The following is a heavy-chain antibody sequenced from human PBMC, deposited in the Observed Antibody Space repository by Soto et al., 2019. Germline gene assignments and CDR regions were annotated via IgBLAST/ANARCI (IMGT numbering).Heavy chain of an antibody. CDR1: GGSISSSSYY. Sequence: SETLSLTCTVSGGSISSSSYYWGWIRQPPGKGLEWIGSIYYSGSTYYNPSLKGRVTISVDTSKNQFSLKLSSVTAADTAVYYCARLGTVTTGDYYYYYGMDVWGQGTTVTVSS. J-gene: IGHJ6*02. CDR3: ARLGTVTTGDYYYYYGMDV. V-gene: IGHV4-39*01. CDR2: IYYSGST. D-gene: IGHD4-17*01.